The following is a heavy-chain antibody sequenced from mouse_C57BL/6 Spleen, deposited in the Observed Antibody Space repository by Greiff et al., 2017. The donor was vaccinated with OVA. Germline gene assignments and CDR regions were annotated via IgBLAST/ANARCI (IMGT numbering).Heavy chain of an antibody. J-gene: IGHJ1*03. V-gene: IGHV5-17*01. D-gene: IGHD1-1*01. CDR3: ARDSYYGSNRGYFDV. Sequence: EVQVVESGGGLVKPGGSLKLSCAASGFTFSDYGMHWVRQAPEKGLEWVAYISSGSSTIYYADTVKGRFTISRDNAKNTLFLQMTSLRSEDTAMYYCARDSYYGSNRGYFDVWGTGTTVTVSS. CDR1: GFTFSDYG. CDR2: ISSGSSTI.